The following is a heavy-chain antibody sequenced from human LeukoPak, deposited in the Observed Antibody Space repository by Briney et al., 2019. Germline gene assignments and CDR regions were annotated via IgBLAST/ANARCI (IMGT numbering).Heavy chain of an antibody. D-gene: IGHD3-9*01. CDR2: IYYSGST. V-gene: IGHV4-59*01. CDR3: ATGLSEWSPNYDILTGWDY. Sequence: PSETLSLTCTVSGGSISSYYWSWIRQPPGKGLEWIGYIYYSGSTNYNPSLKSRVTISVDTSKNQFSLKLSSVTAADTAVYYCATGLSEWSPNYDILTGWDYWGQGTLVTVSS. CDR1: GGSISSYY. J-gene: IGHJ4*02.